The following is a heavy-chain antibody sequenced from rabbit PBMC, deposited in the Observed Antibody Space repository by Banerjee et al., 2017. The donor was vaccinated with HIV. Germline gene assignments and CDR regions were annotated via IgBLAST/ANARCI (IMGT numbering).Heavy chain of an antibody. V-gene: IGHV1S45*01. CDR1: GFSFSSGYD. D-gene: IGHD3-3*01. J-gene: IGHJ4*01. CDR2: AYPGSSGSS. Sequence: QEELEESGGGLVKPEGSLTLTCKASGFSFSSGYDMCWVRQAPGKGLEWVACAYPGSSGSSYSAPWAKGRFTISKTSSTTVTLQMTSLTAADTATYFCARSSANYGGFIYGDAYYFNLWGPGTLVTVS. CDR3: ARSSANYGGFIYGDAYYFNL.